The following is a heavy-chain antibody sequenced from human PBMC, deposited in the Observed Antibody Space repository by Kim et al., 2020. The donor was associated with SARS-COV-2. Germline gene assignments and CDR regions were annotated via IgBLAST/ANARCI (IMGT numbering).Heavy chain of an antibody. CDR3: ASSSSDY. CDR2: YNGNT. J-gene: IGHJ4*02. V-gene: IGHV1-18*01. Sequence: YNGNTNYAQRLQGRVTMTTDTSTSTAYMELRSLRSDDTAVYYCASSSSDYWGQGTLVTVSS.